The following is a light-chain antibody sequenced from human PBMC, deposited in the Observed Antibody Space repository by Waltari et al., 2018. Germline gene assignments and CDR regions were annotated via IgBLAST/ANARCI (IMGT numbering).Light chain of an antibody. V-gene: IGKV1-9*01. J-gene: IGKJ4*01. CDR3: PQLTQYPGGV. CDR1: QGISRF. CDR2: AAS. Sequence: DIRLTQSPPFLSASVGDRVTITCRASQGISRFLAWYQQKPGKAPELLIYAASTLQSGVPPRVIGSGSVTHCAHTIDSLHSQDYAKPYRPQLTQYPGGVLGGDTTLDI.